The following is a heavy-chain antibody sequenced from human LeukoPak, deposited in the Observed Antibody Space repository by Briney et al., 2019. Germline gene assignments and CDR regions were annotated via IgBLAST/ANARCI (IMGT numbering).Heavy chain of an antibody. CDR3: ARGRSRFGDLLQFDY. CDR1: GGSFSGYY. CDR2: INHSGST. V-gene: IGHV4-34*01. J-gene: IGHJ4*02. Sequence: SETLSLTCAVYGGSFSGYYWSGVRQPPGKGLEWIGEINHSGSTNYNPSLKSRVTISVDTSKNQFSLKLSSVTAADTAVYYCARGRSRFGDLLQFDYWGQGTLVTVSS. D-gene: IGHD3-10*01.